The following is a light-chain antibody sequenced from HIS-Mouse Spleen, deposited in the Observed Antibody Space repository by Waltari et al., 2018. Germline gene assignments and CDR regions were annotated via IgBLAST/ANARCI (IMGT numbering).Light chain of an antibody. V-gene: IGKV1-8*01. CDR2: AAS. CDR1: QGISSY. Sequence: AIRMTQSPSSFSASTGDRVTIPGRASQGISSYLAWYPQTPGKAPKLLIYAASTLQSGVPSRFSGSGSGTDFTLTISCLQSEDFATYYCQQYYSYPWTFGQGTKVEIK. J-gene: IGKJ1*01. CDR3: QQYYSYPWT.